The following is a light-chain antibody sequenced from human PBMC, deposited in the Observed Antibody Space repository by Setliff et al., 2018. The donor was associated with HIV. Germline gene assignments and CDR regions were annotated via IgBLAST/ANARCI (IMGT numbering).Light chain of an antibody. CDR3: CSYAGSSTPYV. CDR2: EVS. CDR1: SSDVGSYNL. V-gene: IGLV2-23*02. J-gene: IGLJ1*01. Sequence: QSVLTQPASVSGSPGQSITISCTGTSSDVGSYNLVSWYQQHPGKAPKLMIYEVSKRPSGVSNRFSGPKSGNTASLTISGLQAEDEADYYCCSYAGSSTPYVFGTGTKV.